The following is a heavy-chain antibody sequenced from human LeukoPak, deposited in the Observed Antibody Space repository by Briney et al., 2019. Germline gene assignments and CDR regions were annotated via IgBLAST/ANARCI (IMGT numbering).Heavy chain of an antibody. CDR3: AREDNAISDNAFDI. D-gene: IGHD2-15*01. V-gene: IGHV4-39*07. CDR2: VYYTGST. Sequence: SETLSLTCTVSGGSVSSSNDYWGWIRQPPGKGLEWIGSVYYTGSTYHNPSLKSRVTMSVDTSRNQFSLKLYSVTAADTAMYYCAREDNAISDNAFDIWGQGTLVTISS. CDR1: GGSVSSSNDY. J-gene: IGHJ3*02.